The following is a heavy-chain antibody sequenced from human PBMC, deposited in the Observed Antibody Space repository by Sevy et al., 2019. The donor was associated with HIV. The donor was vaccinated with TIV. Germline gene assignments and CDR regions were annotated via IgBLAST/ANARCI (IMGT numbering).Heavy chain of an antibody. CDR3: ARHGKEDWFDP. CDR2: LYYGVST. J-gene: IGHJ5*02. V-gene: IGHV4-59*08. D-gene: IGHD1-26*01. Sequence: SETLSLTCTVSGGSISSYYWSWIRQPPGKGLEWIGYLYYGVSTNYNPSLKSRVTISVDTSKNQYSLKLSSVTAADTAVYYCARHGKEDWFDPWGQGTLVTVSS. CDR1: GGSISSYY.